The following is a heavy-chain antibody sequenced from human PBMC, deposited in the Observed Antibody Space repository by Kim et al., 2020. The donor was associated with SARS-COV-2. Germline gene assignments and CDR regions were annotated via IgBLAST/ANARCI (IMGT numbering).Heavy chain of an antibody. CDR3: ARVGLGGSYFEYYYYGMDV. V-gene: IGHV3-53*01. Sequence: GGSLRLSCAASGFTVSSNYMSWVRQAPGKGLQWVSVIYSGGNTYYADSVKGRFTISRDNSKNTLYLQMNSLRAEDTAVYYCARVGLGGSYFEYYYYGMDVWGQGTTVTVSS. J-gene: IGHJ6*02. CDR1: GFTVSSNY. D-gene: IGHD1-26*01. CDR2: IYSGGNT.